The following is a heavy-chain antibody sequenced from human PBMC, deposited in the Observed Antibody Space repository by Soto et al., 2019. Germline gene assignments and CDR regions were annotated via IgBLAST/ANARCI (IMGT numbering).Heavy chain of an antibody. D-gene: IGHD3-22*01. J-gene: IGHJ6*02. V-gene: IGHV3-23*01. CDR3: AKDSSGYFDYYYYGMDV. CDR2: ISGSGGST. Sequence: GGSLRLSCAASGFTFSSYAMRWVRQAPGKGLEWVSAISGSGGSTYYADSVKGRFTISRDSSKNTLYLQMNSLRAEDTAVYYCAKDSSGYFDYYYYGMDVWGQGTTVTVSS. CDR1: GFTFSSYA.